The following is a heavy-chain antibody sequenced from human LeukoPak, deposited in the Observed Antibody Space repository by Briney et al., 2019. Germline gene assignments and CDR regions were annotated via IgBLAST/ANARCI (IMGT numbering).Heavy chain of an antibody. J-gene: IGHJ4*02. CDR3: ARGPYGDYVSGFDY. Sequence: PSETLSLTCTDSGDSIRSYYWSWIRQPAGKGLEWIGRIYISGITNYNPSLKSRVTMSVDTSKNQFSLKLSSVTAADTAVYYCARGPYGDYVSGFDYWGQGALVTVSS. CDR1: GDSIRSYY. V-gene: IGHV4-4*07. CDR2: IYISGIT. D-gene: IGHD4-17*01.